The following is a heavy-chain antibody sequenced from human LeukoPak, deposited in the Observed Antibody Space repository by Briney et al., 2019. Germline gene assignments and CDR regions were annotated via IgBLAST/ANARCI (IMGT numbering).Heavy chain of an antibody. CDR2: IKQDGSEK. Sequence: GGSLRLSCAASGFTFSSYEMNWVRQAPGKGLEWVANIKQDGSEKYYVDSVKGRFTISRDNAKNSLYLQMNSLRAEDTAVYYCARGTRGRRGYSGYDEVTPFDYWGQGTLVTVSS. CDR3: ARGTRGRRGYSGYDEVTPFDY. D-gene: IGHD5-12*01. V-gene: IGHV3-7*01. CDR1: GFTFSSYE. J-gene: IGHJ4*02.